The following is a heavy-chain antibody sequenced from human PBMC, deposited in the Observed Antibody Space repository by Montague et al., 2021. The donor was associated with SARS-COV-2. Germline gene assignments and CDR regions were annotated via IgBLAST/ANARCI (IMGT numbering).Heavy chain of an antibody. CDR3: ARHGWGWLRVLRPFDY. J-gene: IGHJ4*02. CDR1: GGSISSSTYY. CDR2: IYYSGST. V-gene: IGHV4-39*01. Sequence: SETLSLTCTVSGGSISSSTYYWGWIRQPPGKGLELIGRIYYSGSTYYNPSLKSRVTISVDTSKNQFSLKLSSVTAADTAVYYCARHGWGWLRVLRPFDYWGQGTLVTVSS. D-gene: IGHD2-15*01.